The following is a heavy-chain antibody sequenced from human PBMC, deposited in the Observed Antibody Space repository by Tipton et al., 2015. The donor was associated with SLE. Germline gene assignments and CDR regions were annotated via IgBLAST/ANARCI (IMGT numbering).Heavy chain of an antibody. J-gene: IGHJ3*02. V-gene: IGHV4-34*01. Sequence: TLSLTCAVYGVSFSGYYWSWFRQPPGKGLEWIGEINHSRSTNYNPSLKSRVTISVDTSKNQFSLQLNSVTPEDTAVYYCARDPGEDAFDIWGQGTKVTVSS. D-gene: IGHD7-27*01. CDR1: GVSFSGYY. CDR2: INHSRST. CDR3: ARDPGEDAFDI.